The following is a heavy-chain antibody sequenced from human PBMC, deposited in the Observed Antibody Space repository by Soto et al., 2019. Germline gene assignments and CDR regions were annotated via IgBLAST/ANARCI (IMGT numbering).Heavy chain of an antibody. CDR3: ASPPDYGGNSFDY. CDR1: GGSFSSYA. J-gene: IGHJ4*02. V-gene: IGHV1-69*06. CDR2: IIPIFGTA. D-gene: IGHD4-17*01. Sequence: ASVKVSCKASGGSFSSYAISWVRQAPGQGLEWMGGIIPIFGTANYAQKFQGRVTITADKSTSTAYMELSSLRSEDTAVYYCASPPDYGGNSFDYWGQGTLVTVSS.